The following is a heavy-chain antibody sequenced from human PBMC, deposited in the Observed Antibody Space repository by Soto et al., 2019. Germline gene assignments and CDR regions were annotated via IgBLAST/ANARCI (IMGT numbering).Heavy chain of an antibody. Sequence: QLQLQESGPGLVKPSETLSLTCTVSGGSISSSXYYWGWIRQPPGKGLEWIGSIYYSGSTYYXPSLKSRVTISVDTSKNQFSLKLSSVTAADTAVYYCARHLYSSSSEFPYYYYGMDVWGQGTTVTVSS. D-gene: IGHD6-6*01. V-gene: IGHV4-39*01. CDR2: IYYSGST. J-gene: IGHJ6*02. CDR3: ARHLYSSSSEFPYYYYGMDV. CDR1: GGSISSSXYY.